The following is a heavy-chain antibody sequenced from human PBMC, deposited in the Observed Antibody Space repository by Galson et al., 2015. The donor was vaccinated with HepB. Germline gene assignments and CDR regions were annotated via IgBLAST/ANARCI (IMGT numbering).Heavy chain of an antibody. CDR2: INPNSGGT. J-gene: IGHJ6*02. D-gene: IGHD1-26*01. CDR1: GYTFTGYY. V-gene: IGHV1-2*04. CDR3: ARAPLVGATQGYYYGMDV. Sequence: SVKVSCKASGYTFTGYYMHWVRQAPVQGLEWMGWINPNSGGTNYAQKFQGWVTMTRETSISTAYMELSRLRSDDTAVYYCARAPLVGATQGYYYGMDVWGQGTTVTVSS.